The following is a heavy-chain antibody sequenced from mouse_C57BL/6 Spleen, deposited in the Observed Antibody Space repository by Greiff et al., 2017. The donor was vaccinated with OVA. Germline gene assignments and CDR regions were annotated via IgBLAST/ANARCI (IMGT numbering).Heavy chain of an antibody. CDR1: GFSFNTYA. V-gene: IGHV10-1*01. CDR2: IRSKSNNYAT. CDR3: VRHDAWYFDV. J-gene: IGHJ1*03. Sequence: EVKLMESGGGLVQPKGSLKLSCAASGFSFNTYAMNWVRQAPGKGLEWVARIRSKSNNYATYYADSVKDRFTISRDDSESMLYLQMNNLKTEDTAMYYCVRHDAWYFDVWGTGTTVTVSS. D-gene: IGHD2-3*01.